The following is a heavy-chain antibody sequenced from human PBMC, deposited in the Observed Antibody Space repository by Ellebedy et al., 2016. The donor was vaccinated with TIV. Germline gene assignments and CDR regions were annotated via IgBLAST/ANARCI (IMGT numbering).Heavy chain of an antibody. V-gene: IGHV3-66*01. CDR3: AEMGVRVPDAFDI. CDR2: FFSGGNT. J-gene: IGHJ3*02. D-gene: IGHD5-24*01. CDR1: GFTVSSHY. Sequence: GESLKISCAASGFTVSSHYMSWVRQAPGKGLEWVSVFFSGGNTYYADSVKGRFIISRDNSGNTLYLHMNSLRGEDTAVYYCAEMGVRVPDAFDIWGQGTMVTVSS.